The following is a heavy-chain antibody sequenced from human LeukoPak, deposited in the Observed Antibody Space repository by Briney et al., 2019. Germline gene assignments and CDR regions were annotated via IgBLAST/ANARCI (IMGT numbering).Heavy chain of an antibody. V-gene: IGHV3-53*01. CDR1: GFTVSSNY. CDR3: ALVLSSGWALDY. J-gene: IGHJ4*02. D-gene: IGHD6-19*01. CDR2: IYGGGNT. Sequence: GSLRLSCAASGFTVSSNYMTWVRQAPGKGLEWVSVIYGGGNTYYADSVKGRFTISRDNSKNTVYLQMNSLRAEDTAVYYCALVLSSGWALDYWGQGTLVTVSS.